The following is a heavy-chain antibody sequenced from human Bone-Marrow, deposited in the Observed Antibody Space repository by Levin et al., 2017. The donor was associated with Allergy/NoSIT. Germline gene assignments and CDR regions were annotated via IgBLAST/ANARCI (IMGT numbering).Heavy chain of an antibody. J-gene: IGHJ4*02. CDR2: IKAKTDGGTR. V-gene: IGHV3-15*01. CDR1: GFIFNKAW. Sequence: PGGSLRLSCAASGFIFNKAWMNWVRQPPGKGLEWVGRIKAKTDGGTRDYAAPVNDRFTISRDDSENTLYLQMNSLKTEDTAIYYCSTGYYFDYWGQGTLVTVSS. CDR3: STGYYFDY.